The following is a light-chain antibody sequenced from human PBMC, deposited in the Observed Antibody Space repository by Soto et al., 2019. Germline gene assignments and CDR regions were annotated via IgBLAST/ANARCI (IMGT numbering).Light chain of an antibody. CDR3: QEYNSHWT. J-gene: IGKJ1*01. CDR2: TAS. V-gene: IGKV1-5*01. CDR1: QTISRW. Sequence: DIQITQSPSTLSASVGDTVTITCRASQTISRWLAWYQQKPGKAPRLLIYTASTLESGGPSRFSASGSGTEFTLTISSLHPDDFATYYYQEYNSHWTFGQGTQVDIK.